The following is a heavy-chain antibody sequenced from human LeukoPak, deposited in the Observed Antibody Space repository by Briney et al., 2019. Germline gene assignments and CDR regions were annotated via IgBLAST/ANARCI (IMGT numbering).Heavy chain of an antibody. CDR2: TSYAGIS. J-gene: IGHJ5*02. CDR3: ARRGGHSWDVGNWFDP. Sequence: SETLSLTCSVSGESIRSTSFWGWIRQSPGMGLEWIASTSYAGISYYNPSLSSRVTVFADTSKNQFSLRLSSVIAADTAVYYCARRGGHSWDVGNWFDPWGQGTLVTVSS. V-gene: IGHV4-39*01. D-gene: IGHD6-13*01. CDR1: GESIRSTSF.